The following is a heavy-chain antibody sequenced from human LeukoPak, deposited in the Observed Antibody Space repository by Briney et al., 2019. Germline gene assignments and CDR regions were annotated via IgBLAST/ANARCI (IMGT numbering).Heavy chain of an antibody. CDR3: ARHGSLIAARPSYFDY. V-gene: IGHV5-51*01. CDR2: IYPGDSDS. Sequence: GESLKISCKASGFSFTNYWIGWVRQMPGKGLEWMGIIYPGDSDSRYSPSFQGQVTISADKSITTTYLQWSSLKASDTAMYYCARHGSLIAARPSYFDYWGQGTLVTVSS. J-gene: IGHJ4*02. D-gene: IGHD6-6*01. CDR1: GFSFTNYW.